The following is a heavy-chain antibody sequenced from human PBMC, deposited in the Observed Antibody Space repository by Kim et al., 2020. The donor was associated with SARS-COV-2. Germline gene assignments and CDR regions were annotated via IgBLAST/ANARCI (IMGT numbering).Heavy chain of an antibody. J-gene: IGHJ4*02. CDR3: ARDCPAPSGCHYSFDY. D-gene: IGHD6-19*01. Sequence: KLQGRVTKTTDTSTSTAYMELRSLRSDDTAVYYCARDCPAPSGCHYSFDYWGQGTLVTVSS. V-gene: IGHV1-18*01.